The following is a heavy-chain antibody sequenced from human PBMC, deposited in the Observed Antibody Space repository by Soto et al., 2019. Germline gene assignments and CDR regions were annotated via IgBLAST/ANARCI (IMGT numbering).Heavy chain of an antibody. CDR3: AKDSSHYDFWSGYYTYHYHYYGMEV. J-gene: IGHJ6*02. CDR2: ISGSGGST. Sequence: VWSLRLSCAASVFTFSSYAMSCVRHSPGKWLEWVSAISGSGGSTYYADSVKGRFTISRDNSKNTLYLQMNSLRAEDTAVYYSAKDSSHYDFWSGYYTYHYHYYGMEVWGQGTTVTVSS. CDR1: VFTFSSYA. D-gene: IGHD3-3*01. V-gene: IGHV3-23*01.